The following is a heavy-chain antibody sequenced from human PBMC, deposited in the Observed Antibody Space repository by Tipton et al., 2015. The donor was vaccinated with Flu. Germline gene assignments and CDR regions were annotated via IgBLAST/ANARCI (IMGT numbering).Heavy chain of an antibody. D-gene: IGHD7-27*01. CDR1: GVTFNY. CDR2: INPDGAQK. CDR3: ARWGGRLGTYHLDI. V-gene: IGHV3-7*01. Sequence: SGVTFNYMTWIRQAPGKGLEWPANINPDGAQKAYSDSVKGRFAISRDNSKTELYLQMDSLRVEDTALYYCARWGGRLGTYHLDIWGQGTLVTVSS. J-gene: IGHJ4*02.